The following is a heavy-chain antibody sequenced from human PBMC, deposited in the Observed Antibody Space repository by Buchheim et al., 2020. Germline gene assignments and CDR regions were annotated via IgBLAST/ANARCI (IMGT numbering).Heavy chain of an antibody. Sequence: QVQLVESGGGLVKPGGSLRLSCATSGFTFNDFHMSWIRQAPGKGLEWISYISDSSIYYADSVRGRFTISRDNAKSSLYLQIHNLRAEDTAVYYCAIHAREQLWTFRFDPWGQGT. CDR2: ISDSSI. J-gene: IGHJ5*02. CDR3: AIHAREQLWTFRFDP. V-gene: IGHV3-11*01. CDR1: GFTFNDFH. D-gene: IGHD1/OR15-1a*01.